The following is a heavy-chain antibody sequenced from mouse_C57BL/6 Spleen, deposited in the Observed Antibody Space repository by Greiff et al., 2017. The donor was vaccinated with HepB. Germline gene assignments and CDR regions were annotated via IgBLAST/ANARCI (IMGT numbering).Heavy chain of an antibody. Sequence: EVKVVESEGGLVQPGSSMKLSCTASGFTFSDYYMAWVRQVPEKGLEWVANINYDGSSTYYLDSLKSRFIISRDNAKNILYLQMSSLKSEDTATYYCARGGTSLFDYWGQGTTLTVSS. J-gene: IGHJ2*01. D-gene: IGHD4-1*01. CDR1: GFTFSDYY. CDR2: INYDGSST. V-gene: IGHV5-16*01. CDR3: ARGGTSLFDY.